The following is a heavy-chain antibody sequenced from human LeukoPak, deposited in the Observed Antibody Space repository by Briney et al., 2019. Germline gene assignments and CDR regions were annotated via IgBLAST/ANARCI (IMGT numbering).Heavy chain of an antibody. J-gene: IGHJ4*02. V-gene: IGHV4-39*01. Sequence: PSETLSLTCTVSGGSISSSGFYWDWIRQPPGKGLEWIGSIYQSGTTYYNPPLKSRVTIFVDTSKSQFSLKLGSVTAADTAVYYCARKKLVARGYFDYWGQGVLVTVSS. CDR2: IYQSGTT. D-gene: IGHD6-13*01. CDR3: ARKKLVARGYFDY. CDR1: GGSISSSGFY.